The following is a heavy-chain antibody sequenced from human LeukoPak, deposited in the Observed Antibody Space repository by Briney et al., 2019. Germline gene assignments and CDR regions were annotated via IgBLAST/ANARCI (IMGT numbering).Heavy chain of an antibody. CDR1: GVSISSGGYY. J-gene: IGHJ4*02. V-gene: IGHV4-31*03. Sequence: SETLSLTCTVSGVSISSGGYYWSWIRQHPGKGLEWIGYIYYSGSTYYNPPLKSRVTISVDTSKNQFSLKLSSVTAADTAVYYCARGGTTVTTGLDYWGQGTLVTVSS. CDR3: ARGGTTVTTGLDY. D-gene: IGHD4-17*01. CDR2: IYYSGST.